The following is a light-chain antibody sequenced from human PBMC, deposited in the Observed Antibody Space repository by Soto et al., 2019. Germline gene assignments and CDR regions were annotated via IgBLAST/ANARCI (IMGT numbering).Light chain of an antibody. J-gene: IGLJ7*01. V-gene: IGLV1-51*01. CDR1: TSNIGNNY. CDR2: DNN. CDR3: ATWDSSLSAAF. Sequence: SVLTQPPSVSAAPGQKVTISCSGSTSNIGNNYVSWYQQLPGTAPKLLIYDNNNRPSGIPDRFSGSKSGTSATLGITGLQTGDEADYYCATWDSSLSAAFFGGGTQLTVL.